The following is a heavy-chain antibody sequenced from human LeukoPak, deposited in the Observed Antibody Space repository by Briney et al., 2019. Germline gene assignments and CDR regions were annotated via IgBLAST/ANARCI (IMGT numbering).Heavy chain of an antibody. CDR1: GLTFSGYS. D-gene: IGHD3-22*01. Sequence: GGSLRLSCAGSGLTFSGYSMNWVRQAPGKGLEWVSSISPSSTYMYYADSEKGRFTVSRDNTKNSLYMQMNSLRAEDTAVYYCARDYYDSSGYLPYNWFDPWGQGTLVTVSS. CDR3: ARDYYDSSGYLPYNWFDP. J-gene: IGHJ5*02. CDR2: ISPSSTYM. V-gene: IGHV3-21*01.